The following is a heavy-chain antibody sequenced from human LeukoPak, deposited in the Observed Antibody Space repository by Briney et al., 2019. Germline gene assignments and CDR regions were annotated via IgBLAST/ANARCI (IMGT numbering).Heavy chain of an antibody. D-gene: IGHD3-10*01. CDR1: GYALTRYD. J-gene: IGHJ6*03. V-gene: IGHV1-46*01. CDR3: ARVGVVGYFYYMDV. Sequence: ASVKISCKASGYALTRYDMHWVRQAPAQGHEWMGIINPSGSTTTYEQKFKSRITMTRDTFTGTVYMEVNSLRSEDTAVYYFARVGVVGYFYYMDVWGKGTTVTVSS. CDR2: INPSGSTT.